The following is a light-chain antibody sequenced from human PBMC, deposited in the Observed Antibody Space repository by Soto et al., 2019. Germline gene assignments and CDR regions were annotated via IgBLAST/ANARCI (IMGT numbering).Light chain of an antibody. J-gene: IGLJ1*01. Sequence: QSVLTQPPSVSASPGQTVTISCTGTSSNIGAGYDVHWYQQPPGTAPTLLLSGNNNRPSGVTARFSASKSDTSASLAITGLQAEEEADYFCQSYDSNLSGVIFGGGTKVTVL. CDR2: GNN. V-gene: IGLV1-40*01. CDR3: QSYDSNLSGVI. CDR1: SSNIGAGYD.